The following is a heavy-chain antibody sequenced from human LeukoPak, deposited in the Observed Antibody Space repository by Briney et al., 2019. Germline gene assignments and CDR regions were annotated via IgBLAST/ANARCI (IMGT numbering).Heavy chain of an antibody. CDR2: INHSGST. CDR1: GGSFSGYY. CDR3: ARGSELLWFGELFGNYYYYYHMDV. D-gene: IGHD3-10*01. J-gene: IGHJ6*03. V-gene: IGHV4-34*01. Sequence: PSETLSLTCAVYGGSFSGYYWSWIRQPPGKGLEWIGEINHSGSTNYNPSLKSRVTISVDTSKNQFSLKLSSVTAADTAVYYCARGSELLWFGELFGNYYYYYHMDVWGKGTAVTISS.